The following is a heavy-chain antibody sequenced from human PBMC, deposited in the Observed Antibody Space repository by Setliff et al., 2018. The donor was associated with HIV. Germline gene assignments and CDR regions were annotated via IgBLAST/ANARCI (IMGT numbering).Heavy chain of an antibody. CDR1: GYSISSGNY. CDR3: ANPLGGHPREGHYGMDF. CDR2: IYQSGSA. V-gene: IGHV4-38-2*01. J-gene: IGHJ6*02. Sequence: PSETLSLTCAVSGYSISSGNYWGWIRQPPGKGLEWIGSIYQSGSAYYNPSLKSRVTISIDASNNQFSLKLNSVTAADTTVYYCANPLGGHPREGHYGMDFWGQGTTVTVSS. D-gene: IGHD2-15*01.